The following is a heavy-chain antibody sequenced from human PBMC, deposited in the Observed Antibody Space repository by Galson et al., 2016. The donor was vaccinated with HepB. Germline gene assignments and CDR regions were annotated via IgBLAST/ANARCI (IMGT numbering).Heavy chain of an antibody. V-gene: IGHV3-30*18. CDR2: ISFDGNNK. D-gene: IGHD6-13*01. CDR3: AKAWQQLGPDLDY. CDR1: GFSFRTYG. J-gene: IGHJ4*02. Sequence: SLRLSCAASGFSFRTYGMHWVRQAPGKGLEWVAVISFDGNNKFYADSVKGRFTISRDNAKNTLYLQLNSLRTEDTAVYFWAKAWQQLGPDLDYWGQGTLGTVSS.